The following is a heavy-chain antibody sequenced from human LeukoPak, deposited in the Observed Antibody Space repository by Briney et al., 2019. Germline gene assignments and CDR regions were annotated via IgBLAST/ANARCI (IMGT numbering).Heavy chain of an antibody. V-gene: IGHV3-21*04. Sequence: PGGSLRLSCAASGFTFSINTLNWVRQAPGKGLEWVSSITSSSTYILYADSVKGRFTISRDNARNSVYLQMNSLRSEDTAVYYCALQLELPGDYWGQGTLVTVSS. J-gene: IGHJ4*02. CDR1: GFTFSINT. D-gene: IGHD1-1*01. CDR2: ITSSSTYI. CDR3: ALQLELPGDY.